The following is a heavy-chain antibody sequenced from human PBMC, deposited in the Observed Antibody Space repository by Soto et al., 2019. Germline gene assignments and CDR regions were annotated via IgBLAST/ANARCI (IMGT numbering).Heavy chain of an antibody. CDR1: GFTFRSYA. J-gene: IGHJ4*02. D-gene: IGHD5-18*01. CDR3: ARDQGASYGLYYFDY. CDR2: VSASGTGT. V-gene: IGHV3-23*01. Sequence: GGSLRLSCAASGFTFRSYAMSWVRQAPGKGLEWVSAVSASGTGTYCSDSVKGRFTISRDNSKNTLYLQMNSLRAEDTALYYCARDQGASYGLYYFDYWGQGTLVTVSS.